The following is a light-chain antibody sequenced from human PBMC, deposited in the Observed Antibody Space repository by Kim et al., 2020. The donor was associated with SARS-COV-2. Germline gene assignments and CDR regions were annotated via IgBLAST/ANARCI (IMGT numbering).Light chain of an antibody. CDR1: SSDVGGYKY. CDR3: SSYTSSSTLV. CDR2: DVS. Sequence: GQSITICCTGTSSDVGGYKYVSWYQQHPGKAPKLMIYDVSNRPSGVSNRFSGSKSGNTASLTISGLQAEDEADYYCSSYTSSSTLVFGTGTKSPS. J-gene: IGLJ1*01. V-gene: IGLV2-14*03.